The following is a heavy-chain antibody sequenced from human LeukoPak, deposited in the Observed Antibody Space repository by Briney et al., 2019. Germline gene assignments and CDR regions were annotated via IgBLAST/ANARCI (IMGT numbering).Heavy chain of an antibody. CDR3: ARDITLTAAGIYYFDY. V-gene: IGHV3-48*03. Sequence: GGSLRLSCAASGFTFSSYEMNWVRQAPGKGLEWVSYISSSGSTIYYADSVKGRFTISRDNAKNSLYLQMNSLRAEDTAVYYCARDITLTAAGIYYFDYWGQGTLVTVSS. J-gene: IGHJ4*02. CDR1: GFTFSSYE. D-gene: IGHD6-13*01. CDR2: ISSSGSTI.